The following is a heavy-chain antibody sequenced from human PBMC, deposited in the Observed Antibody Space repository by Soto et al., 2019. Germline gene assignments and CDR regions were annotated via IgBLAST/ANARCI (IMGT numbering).Heavy chain of an antibody. V-gene: IGHV3-9*01. CDR1: GFTFDDYA. Sequence: GGSLRLSSAASGFTFDDYAMHWVRQAPGKGLEWVSGISWNSGSIGYADSVKGRFTISRDNAKNSLYLQMNSLRAEDTALYYCAKDRGSSGSCMDVWGQGTTVTVSS. D-gene: IGHD3-22*01. CDR2: ISWNSGSI. J-gene: IGHJ6*02. CDR3: AKDRGSSGSCMDV.